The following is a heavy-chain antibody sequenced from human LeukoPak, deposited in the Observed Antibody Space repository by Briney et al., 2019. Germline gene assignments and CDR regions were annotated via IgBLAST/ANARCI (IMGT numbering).Heavy chain of an antibody. CDR3: ATAPLPATMWNWYFDL. D-gene: IGHD2-2*01. J-gene: IGHJ2*01. CDR1: GGSISSGDYY. Sequence: SQTLSLTCTVSGGSISSGDYYWSWIRQPPGKGLEWIGYIYNSGTIYYNPSLKSRLTISVHTSRNQFSLRLRSVTAADTAVYYCATAPLPATMWNWYFDLWGRGTLVTVSS. V-gene: IGHV4-30-4*01. CDR2: IYNSGTI.